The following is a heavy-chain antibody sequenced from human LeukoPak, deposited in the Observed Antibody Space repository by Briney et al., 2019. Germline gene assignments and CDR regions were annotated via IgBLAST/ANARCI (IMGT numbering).Heavy chain of an antibody. J-gene: IGHJ6*03. V-gene: IGHV4-34*01. CDR2: INHSGST. CDR3: ARMGLRAAAKTTYYYYYMDV. D-gene: IGHD2-2*01. CDR1: GGSFSGYY. Sequence: SETLSLTCAVYGGSFSGYYWSWIRQPPGKGLEWIGEINHSGSTNYNPSLKSRVTISVDTSKNQFSLKLSSVTAADTAVYYCARMGLRAAAKTTYYYYYMDVWGKGTAVTVSS.